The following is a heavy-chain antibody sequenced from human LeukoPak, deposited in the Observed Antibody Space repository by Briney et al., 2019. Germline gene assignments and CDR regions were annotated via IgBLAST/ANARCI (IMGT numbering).Heavy chain of an antibody. D-gene: IGHD3-22*01. V-gene: IGHV3-23*01. J-gene: IGHJ3*02. Sequence: PGGSLRLSSAVSGTFLRIYAMTWVRHPPGEWLGWVSATSGSGSMTYYADSVKGRFTISRDKSNNTLYLQMNSLRAEDTALYYCAKTGDYFDSTDYYRPDAFDIWGQGTMVTVSS. CDR1: GTFLRIYA. CDR2: TSGSGSMT. CDR3: AKTGDYFDSTDYYRPDAFDI.